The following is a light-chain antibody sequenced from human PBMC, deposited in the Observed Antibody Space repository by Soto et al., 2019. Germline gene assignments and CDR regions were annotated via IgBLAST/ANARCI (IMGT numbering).Light chain of an antibody. Sequence: EIVLTQSPGTLSLSPGERATLSCRASQSVSSSYLAWYQQKPGQAPRLLIYGASSRATGIPDRFSGSGSGTDFTLTISRVEAEDFAVYYCQQYGSPWTFGQGTKVEIK. CDR3: QQYGSPWT. J-gene: IGKJ1*01. V-gene: IGKV3-20*01. CDR1: QSVSSSY. CDR2: GAS.